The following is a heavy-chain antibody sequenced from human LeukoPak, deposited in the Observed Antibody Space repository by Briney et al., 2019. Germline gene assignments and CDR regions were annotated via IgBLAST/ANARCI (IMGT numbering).Heavy chain of an antibody. CDR1: RFTFSSYA. V-gene: IGHV3-23*01. CDR2: ISGSGGST. Sequence: GRSLRLSCAASRFTFSSYAMSWVRHPPGKGLEWVSAISGSGGSTYYADSVKGRLTISRDNSKHTLYLQMNSLMAEYTAVYYCAKRAVAGAYFDYWGQGTLVTVSS. J-gene: IGHJ4*02. D-gene: IGHD6-19*01. CDR3: AKRAVAGAYFDY.